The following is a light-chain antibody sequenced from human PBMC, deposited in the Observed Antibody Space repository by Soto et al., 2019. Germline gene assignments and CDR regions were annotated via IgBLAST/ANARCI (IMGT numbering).Light chain of an antibody. CDR1: SSDVGGYNY. J-gene: IGLJ1*01. Sequence: QSVLTQPPSASGSPGQSVAISCTGTSSDVGGYNYVSWYQQHPGKAPKLMIYEVNKRPSGVPDRFSGSKSGNTASLTVSGLQAEDEADYYCSSHAGISNVFGTGTKVTGL. V-gene: IGLV2-8*01. CDR2: EVN. CDR3: SSHAGISNV.